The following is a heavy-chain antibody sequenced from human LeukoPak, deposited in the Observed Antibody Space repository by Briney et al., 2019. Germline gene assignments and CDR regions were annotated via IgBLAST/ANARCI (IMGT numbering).Heavy chain of an antibody. CDR2: ISSSSTYI. J-gene: IGHJ4*02. V-gene: IGHV3-21*06. CDR3: ARDGVAELMSALDY. Sequence: GSLRLSCAASGFTFSSYEMNWVRQAPGKGLEWVSFISSSSTYIYYADSLKGRFTISRDNAKNSLYLQMNSLRAEDTAVYYCARDGVAELMSALDYWGQGILVTVSS. CDR1: GFTFSSYE. D-gene: IGHD1-26*01.